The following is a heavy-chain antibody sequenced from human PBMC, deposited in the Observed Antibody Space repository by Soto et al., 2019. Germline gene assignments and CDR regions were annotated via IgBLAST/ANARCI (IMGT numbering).Heavy chain of an antibody. CDR1: GGSVNGYY. Sequence: QVHLQQWGAGLLKPSETLSLTCAVYGGSVNGYYWNWIRQPPGKGLEWIGEINHTGGTHYNPSLKSRVTMSVDTSKNQFALRLSSVTAADTAIYYCATRITVFGLLIPPFDPGGQGTQVTVSS. J-gene: IGHJ5*02. CDR3: ATRITVFGLLIPPFDP. V-gene: IGHV4-34*02. CDR2: INHTGGT. D-gene: IGHD3-3*01.